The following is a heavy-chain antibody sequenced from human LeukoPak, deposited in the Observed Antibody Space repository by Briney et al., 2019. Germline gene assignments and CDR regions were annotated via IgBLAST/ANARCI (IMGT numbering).Heavy chain of an antibody. CDR1: GGTFSSYA. CDR2: IIPIFGTA. V-gene: IGHV1-69*13. J-gene: IGHJ4*02. D-gene: IGHD3-10*01. CDR3: ATVPLYYYGSGSFLDY. Sequence: SVKVSCKASGGTFSSYAISWVRQAPGQGLEWMGGIIPIFGTANYAQKFQGRVTITADESTSTAYMELSSLRSEDTAVYYCATVPLYYYGSGSFLDYWGQGTLVTVSS.